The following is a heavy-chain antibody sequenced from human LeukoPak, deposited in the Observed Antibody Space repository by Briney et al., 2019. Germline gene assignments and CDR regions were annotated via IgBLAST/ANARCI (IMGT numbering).Heavy chain of an antibody. V-gene: IGHV3-33*01. CDR2: IWYDGSNK. J-gene: IGHJ4*02. Sequence: GRSLRLSCAASGFIFSSYAMHWVRQAPGKGPEWVAIIWYDGSNKYYAESVEGRFTISRDNSKNTLYLQMNSLRAEDTAVYSCARGLGYSYGYGIDYWGQGTLVIASS. CDR3: ARGLGYSYGYGIDY. CDR1: GFIFSSYA. D-gene: IGHD5-18*01.